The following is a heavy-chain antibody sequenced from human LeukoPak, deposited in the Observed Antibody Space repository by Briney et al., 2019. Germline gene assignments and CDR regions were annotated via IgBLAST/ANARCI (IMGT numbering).Heavy chain of an antibody. CDR1: GYTFTGYY. V-gene: IGHV1-2*02. CDR3: ARTLDYDSSGPIPIRYFDY. Sequence: ASVKVSCKASGYTFTGYYMHWVRQAPGQGLEWMGWINPNSGGTNYAQKFQGRVTMTTDTSTSTAYMELRSLRSDDTAVYYCARTLDYDSSGPIPIRYFDYWGQGTLVTVSS. D-gene: IGHD3-22*01. J-gene: IGHJ4*02. CDR2: INPNSGGT.